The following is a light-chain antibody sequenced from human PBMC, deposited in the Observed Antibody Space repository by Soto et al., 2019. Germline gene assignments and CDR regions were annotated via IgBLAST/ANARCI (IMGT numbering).Light chain of an antibody. Sequence: QSALTQPASVSGSPGQSIAISCTGTSSDVGGYNYVSWYQQHPGKAPKLLTYEVTNRPSGVSNRFSGSRSGNTASLTISGLRAEDEADYYCSSYTLGGVVFGGGTKVTVL. J-gene: IGLJ2*01. V-gene: IGLV2-14*01. CDR3: SSYTLGGVV. CDR2: EVT. CDR1: SSDVGGYNY.